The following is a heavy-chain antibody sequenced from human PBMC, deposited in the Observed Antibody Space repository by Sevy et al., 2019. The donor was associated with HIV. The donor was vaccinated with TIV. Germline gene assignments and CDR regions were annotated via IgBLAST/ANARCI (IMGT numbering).Heavy chain of an antibody. Sequence: GGSLRLSCAASGFTFSSYAMHWVRQAPGKGLEWVAVISYDGSNKYYADSVKGRFTISRENSKNTLYQQMNSLRAEDTAVYYCARAGSITMVRGSRINWFDPWGQGTLVTVSS. CDR2: ISYDGSNK. CDR3: ARAGSITMVRGSRINWFDP. CDR1: GFTFSSYA. V-gene: IGHV3-30-3*01. D-gene: IGHD3-10*01. J-gene: IGHJ5*02.